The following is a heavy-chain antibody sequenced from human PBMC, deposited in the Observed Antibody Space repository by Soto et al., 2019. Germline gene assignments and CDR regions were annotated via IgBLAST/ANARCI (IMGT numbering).Heavy chain of an antibody. CDR2: IYHSGST. D-gene: IGHD2-2*01. CDR1: GGSISSSNW. Sequence: PSETLSLTCAVSGGSISSSNWWSWVRQPPGKGLEWVGEIYHSGSTNYNPSLKSRVTISVDKSKNQFSLKLSSVTAADTAVYYCARILGYCSSTSCMTFDYWGQGTLVTASS. J-gene: IGHJ4*02. CDR3: ARILGYCSSTSCMTFDY. V-gene: IGHV4-4*02.